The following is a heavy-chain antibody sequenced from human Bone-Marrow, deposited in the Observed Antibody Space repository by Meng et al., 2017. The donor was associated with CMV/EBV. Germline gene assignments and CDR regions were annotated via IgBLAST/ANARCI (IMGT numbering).Heavy chain of an antibody. D-gene: IGHD1-1*01. Sequence: GGSLRLSCAASGFTFSSHWMSWVRQAPGKGLDYVANIKQDGSEKYYVDSVKGRFTISRDNAENSLYLQMNSLRAEDTAVYYCARPRYPESFFGYYYYGMDVWGQGTTVTVSS. V-gene: IGHV3-7*01. CDR3: ARPRYPESFFGYYYYGMDV. CDR1: GFTFSSHW. CDR2: IKQDGSEK. J-gene: IGHJ6*02.